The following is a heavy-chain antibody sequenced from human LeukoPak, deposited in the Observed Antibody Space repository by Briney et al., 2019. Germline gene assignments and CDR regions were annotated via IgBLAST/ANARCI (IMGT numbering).Heavy chain of an antibody. Sequence: SETLSLTCTVSGGSISSGDYYWRWIRQPPGKGLEWIGYIYYSESTYYNPSLESRVTKSVDTSKNQFSLKLSSVTAADTAVYYCARGKWLPNFGYWGQGTLVTVSS. J-gene: IGHJ4*02. CDR3: ARGKWLPNFGY. CDR1: GGSISSGDYY. V-gene: IGHV4-30-4*01. CDR2: IYYSEST. D-gene: IGHD5-24*01.